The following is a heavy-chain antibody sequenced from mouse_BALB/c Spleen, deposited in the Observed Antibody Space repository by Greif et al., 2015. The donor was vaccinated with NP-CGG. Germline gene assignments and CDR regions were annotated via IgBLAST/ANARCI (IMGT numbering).Heavy chain of an antibody. D-gene: IGHD2-4*01. Sequence: EVKLVESGGGLVKPGGSLKLSCAASGFAFSSYDMSWVRQTPEKRLEWVAYISSGGGSTYYPDTVKGRFTISRDNAKNTLYLQMSSLKSEDTAMYYCARHAPYDYDGAWFAYWGQGTLVTVSA. CDR1: GFAFSSYD. V-gene: IGHV5-12-1*01. CDR3: ARHAPYDYDGAWFAY. CDR2: ISSGGGST. J-gene: IGHJ3*01.